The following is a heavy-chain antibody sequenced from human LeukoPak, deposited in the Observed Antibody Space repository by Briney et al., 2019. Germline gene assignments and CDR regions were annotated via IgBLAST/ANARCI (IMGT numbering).Heavy chain of an antibody. CDR3: ARDPYSGTYGDTYYYYMDV. Sequence: GGTLRLSCAASEFTFSHYGMTWVRQAPGRGLEWVSTISGSGGRTYSADSVKGRFTISRDNSKNTLYLQMNSLRAEDTAVYYCARDPYSGTYGDTYYYYMDVWGKGTTVTISS. CDR1: EFTFSHYG. V-gene: IGHV3-23*01. CDR2: ISGSGGRT. D-gene: IGHD1-26*01. J-gene: IGHJ6*03.